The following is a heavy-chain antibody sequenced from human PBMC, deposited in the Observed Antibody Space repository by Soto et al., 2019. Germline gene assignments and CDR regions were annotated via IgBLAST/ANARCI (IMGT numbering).Heavy chain of an antibody. V-gene: IGHV3-23*01. CDR3: ATPDLIVVVPAAMF. Sequence: EVQLLESGGGLVQPGGSLRLSCAASGFTFSSYAMSWVRQAPGKGLEWVSAISGSGGSTYYADSVKGRFTISRDNSKNPLYLQMNSLRAEDTAVYYCATPDLIVVVPAAMFWGQGTLVTVSS. D-gene: IGHD2-2*01. CDR2: ISGSGGST. CDR1: GFTFSSYA. J-gene: IGHJ4*02.